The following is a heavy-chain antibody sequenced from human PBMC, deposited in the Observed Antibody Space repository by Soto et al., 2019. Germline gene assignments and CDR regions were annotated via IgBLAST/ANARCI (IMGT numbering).Heavy chain of an antibody. V-gene: IGHV1-18*01. J-gene: IGHJ6*03. CDR2: ISAHNGNT. D-gene: IGHD6-13*01. CDR3: ARDAGGGYSSPITHYYMDV. CDR1: GYTFTSYG. Sequence: ASVKVSCKASGYTFTSYGVSWVRQAPGQGLEWMGWISAHNGNTNYAQKVQGRVTMTTDTSTSTAYMELRSLRSDDTAVYYCARDAGGGYSSPITHYYMDVWGKGTTVTVSS.